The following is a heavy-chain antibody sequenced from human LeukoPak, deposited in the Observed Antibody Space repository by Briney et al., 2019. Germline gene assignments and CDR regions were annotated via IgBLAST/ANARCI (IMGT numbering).Heavy chain of an antibody. Sequence: SETLSLTCTVSGYSISSGYYWGWIRQPPGKGLEWIGSIYHGGSTYYNPSLKSRVTISVDTSKNQFSLKLSSVTAADTAVYFCARDNGSSLWIWFDPWGQGTLVTVSS. CDR2: IYHGGST. J-gene: IGHJ5*02. CDR1: GYSISSGYY. D-gene: IGHD6-13*01. V-gene: IGHV4-38-2*02. CDR3: ARDNGSSLWIWFDP.